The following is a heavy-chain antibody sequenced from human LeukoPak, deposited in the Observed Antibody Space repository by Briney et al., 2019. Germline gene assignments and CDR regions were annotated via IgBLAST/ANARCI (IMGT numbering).Heavy chain of an antibody. V-gene: IGHV4-34*01. D-gene: IGHD3-10*01. CDR1: GGSFSGYY. CDR2: INHSGST. CDR3: ARGRITMVRGVISHAFDI. Sequence: PSETLSLTCAVSGGSFSGYYWSWIRQPPGKGLEWIGEINHSGSTNYNPSLKSRVTISVDTSKNQFSLKLSSVTAADTAVYYCARGRITMVRGVISHAFDIWGQGTMVTVSS. J-gene: IGHJ3*02.